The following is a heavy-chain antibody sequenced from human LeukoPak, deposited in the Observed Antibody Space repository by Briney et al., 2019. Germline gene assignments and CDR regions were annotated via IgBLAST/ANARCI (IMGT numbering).Heavy chain of an antibody. CDR2: ISAYNGNT. CDR3: ARGIGYYYDSSGPRIYYFDY. Sequence: ASVKVSCKASGYTFTIYGISWVRQAPGQGLEWMGWISAYNGNTNYAQKLQGRVTMTTDTSTGTAYMELRSLRSDDTAVYYCARGIGYYYDSSGPRIYYFDYWGQGTLVTVSS. D-gene: IGHD3-22*01. V-gene: IGHV1-18*01. CDR1: GYTFTIYG. J-gene: IGHJ4*02.